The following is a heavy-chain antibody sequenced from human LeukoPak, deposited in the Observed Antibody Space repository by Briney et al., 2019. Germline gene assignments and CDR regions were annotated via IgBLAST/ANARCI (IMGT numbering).Heavy chain of an antibody. CDR1: GFPFSSYG. J-gene: IGHJ4*02. CDR2: IWYDGSTK. CDR3: AESPRSSLVGY. D-gene: IGHD6-19*01. Sequence: GRSLSLSCAASGFPFSSYGIHWVRQAPGKGLEWVAVIWYDGSTKYYADSLKGRFTISRDNSKNTLYLQMNSLRAEDTAVYFCAESPRSSLVGYWGLGTLVTVSS. V-gene: IGHV3-33*06.